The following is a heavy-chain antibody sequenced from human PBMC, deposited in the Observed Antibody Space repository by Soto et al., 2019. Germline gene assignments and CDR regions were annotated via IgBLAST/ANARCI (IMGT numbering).Heavy chain of an antibody. CDR3: ARDRGVAPPVAGNTHYYYYMDV. CDR1: GYSFNNYG. D-gene: IGHD6-19*01. J-gene: IGHJ6*03. V-gene: IGHV1-18*01. Sequence: QDQLVQPGVEVKKPGSSVKVSCKASGYSFNNYGITWVRQAPGQGLEWMGWISAYNGNTNYAQKFQGRVTLTTDASTSTAYLGLRSLRSDDTAVYYCARDRGVAPPVAGNTHYYYYMDVWGKGTTVTVSS. CDR2: ISAYNGNT.